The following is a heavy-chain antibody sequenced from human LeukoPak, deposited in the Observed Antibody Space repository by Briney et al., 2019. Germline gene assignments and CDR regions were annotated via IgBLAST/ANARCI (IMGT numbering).Heavy chain of an antibody. CDR1: GGSFSGYY. J-gene: IGHJ4*02. CDR2: INHSGST. D-gene: IGHD6-13*01. V-gene: IGHV4-34*01. Sequence: PSETLSLTCAVYGGSFSGYYWSWIRQPPGKGLEWIGEINHSGSTNYNPSLKSRVTISVDTSKNQFSLKLSSVTAADTAVYYCARSMTYRSTWYTDYWGQGTLVTVSS. CDR3: ARSMTYRSTWYTDY.